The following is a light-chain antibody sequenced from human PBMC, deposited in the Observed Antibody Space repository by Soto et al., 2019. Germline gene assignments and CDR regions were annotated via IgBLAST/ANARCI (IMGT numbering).Light chain of an antibody. V-gene: IGKV1-9*01. CDR3: QQLNTYPPWT. J-gene: IGKJ1*01. Sequence: DIQLTQSPSFVSASVGDRVTISCRASQGIRNYLVWYQQKSGKAPKVLIYAASTLHSGVPSRFSGSGSGTEFTLTISSLQPEGFATYYCQQLNTYPPWTFGQGTKVEIK. CDR1: QGIRNY. CDR2: AAS.